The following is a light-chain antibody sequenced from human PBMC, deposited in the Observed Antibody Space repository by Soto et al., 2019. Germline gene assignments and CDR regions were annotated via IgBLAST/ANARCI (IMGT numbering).Light chain of an antibody. V-gene: IGKV1-39*01. J-gene: IGKJ1*01. CDR3: QQSYSTRVT. Sequence: DIQMTQSPSSLSASVGDRVTITCRASQSINTYLNWYQQKPGKAPKLLIYAASSLQSGVPSRFSGSGSGTDFTLIISSLQPEDFATYYCQQSYSTRVTFDQGTKVEIK. CDR1: QSINTY. CDR2: AAS.